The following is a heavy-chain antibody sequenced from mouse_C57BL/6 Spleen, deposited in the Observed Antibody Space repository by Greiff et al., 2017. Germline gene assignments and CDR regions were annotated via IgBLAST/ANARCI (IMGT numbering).Heavy chain of an antibody. Sequence: EVQGVESGPELVKPGASVKISCKASGYSFTGYYMNWVKQSPEKSLEWIGEINPSTGGTTYNQKFKAKATLTVDKSSSTAYMQLKSLTSEDSAVYYCARGKVFDYWGQGTTLTVSS. CDR3: ARGKVFDY. CDR2: INPSTGGT. V-gene: IGHV1-42*01. J-gene: IGHJ2*01. CDR1: GYSFTGYY.